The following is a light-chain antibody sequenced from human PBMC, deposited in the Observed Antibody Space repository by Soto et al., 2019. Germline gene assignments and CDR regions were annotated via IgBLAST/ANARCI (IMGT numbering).Light chain of an antibody. V-gene: IGKV1-9*01. CDR3: QQLNSYPLT. Sequence: IQLTQSPSSLSASVGDRVTITCRASQDISSYLAWYQQKPGKAPKLLIYAASTLQSGVPSRFSGSGSGTGFTLTISSLQPEDFATYYCQQLNSYPLTFGGGTKVDIK. J-gene: IGKJ4*01. CDR2: AAS. CDR1: QDISSY.